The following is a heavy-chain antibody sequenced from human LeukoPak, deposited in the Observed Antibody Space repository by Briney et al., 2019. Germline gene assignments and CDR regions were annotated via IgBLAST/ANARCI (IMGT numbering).Heavy chain of an antibody. Sequence: GGSLRLSCAASGFTFSSYAMHWVRQAPGKGLEWVAVISYDGSNKYYADSVEGRFTISRDNSKNTLYLQMNSLRAEDTAVYYCARDHFQWLVRYPFYWGQGTLVTVSS. CDR1: GFTFSSYA. CDR2: ISYDGSNK. V-gene: IGHV3-30-3*01. D-gene: IGHD6-19*01. J-gene: IGHJ4*02. CDR3: ARDHFQWLVRYPFY.